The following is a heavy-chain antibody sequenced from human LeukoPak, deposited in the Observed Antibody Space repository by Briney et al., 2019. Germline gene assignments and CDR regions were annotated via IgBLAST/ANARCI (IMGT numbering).Heavy chain of an antibody. D-gene: IGHD6-6*01. Sequence: SVTVSCKSSGGSFNSNVFSWVRQAPGQGLEWMGGSVPIFGKTKYAQKFQGRVTFSTDESTSTAYMELSSLRSEDTAVYYCGREWSIPAPTTWLDPWGQGTLVTVSS. J-gene: IGHJ5*02. CDR2: SVPIFGKT. CDR3: GREWSIPAPTTWLDP. CDR1: GGSFNSNV. V-gene: IGHV1-69*05.